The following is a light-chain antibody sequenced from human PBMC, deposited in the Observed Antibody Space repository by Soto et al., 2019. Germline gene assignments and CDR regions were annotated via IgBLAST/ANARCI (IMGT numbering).Light chain of an antibody. V-gene: IGLV2-11*01. CDR3: CSYAGSYTYV. Sequence: QSVLTQHRSVSGSPGQAVTISCTGTSSDVGGYNFVSWYQHHPGKAPKLIIYNVIQRPSGVPDRFSASKSDNTASLTISGLQAEDEADYYCCSYAGSYTYVFGTGTKVTV. CDR1: SSDVGGYNF. J-gene: IGLJ1*01. CDR2: NVI.